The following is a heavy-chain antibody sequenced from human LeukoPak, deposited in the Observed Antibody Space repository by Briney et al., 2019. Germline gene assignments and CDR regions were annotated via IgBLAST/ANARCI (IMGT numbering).Heavy chain of an antibody. CDR1: GYTFTSYG. Sequence: ASVKVSCQASGYTFTSYGISWVRQAPGQGLEWMGWISAYNGNTNYAQKLQGRLTMTTDTSTSTAYMELRSLRSDDTAVYYCARATTMVRGVIITAYYFDYWGQVNLVIVSS. CDR3: ARATTMVRGVIITAYYFDY. V-gene: IGHV1-18*01. D-gene: IGHD3-10*01. J-gene: IGHJ4*02. CDR2: ISAYNGNT.